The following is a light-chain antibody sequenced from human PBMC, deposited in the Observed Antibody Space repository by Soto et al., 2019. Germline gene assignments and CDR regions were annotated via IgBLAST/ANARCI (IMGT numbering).Light chain of an antibody. Sequence: EIVLTQSPGTLSLSPGERATLSCRASQSVTSSYLAWYQQKPGQAPRLLIYGASNRATGIPDRFSGSGSGTDFTLTISRLEPEDFAVYSCQQYGSSRTFGQGTKVEIK. CDR3: QQYGSSRT. J-gene: IGKJ1*01. CDR2: GAS. V-gene: IGKV3-20*01. CDR1: QSVTSSY.